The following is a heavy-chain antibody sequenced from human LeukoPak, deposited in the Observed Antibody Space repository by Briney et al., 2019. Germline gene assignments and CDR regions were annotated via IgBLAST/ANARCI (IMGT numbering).Heavy chain of an antibody. CDR2: ISGSGGST. Sequence: GGSLRLSCAASGFTFSSYAMSWVRPAPGKGLEWVSAISGSGGSTYYADSVKGRFTISRDNSKNTLYLQMNSLRAEDTAVYYCAKDSQAAIFGVVISFDYWGQGTLVTVSS. CDR3: AKDSQAAIFGVVISFDY. D-gene: IGHD3-3*01. V-gene: IGHV3-23*01. J-gene: IGHJ4*02. CDR1: GFTFSSYA.